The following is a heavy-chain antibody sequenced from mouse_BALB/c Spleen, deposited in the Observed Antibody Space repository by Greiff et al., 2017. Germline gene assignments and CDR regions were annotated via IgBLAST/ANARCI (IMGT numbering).Heavy chain of an antibody. CDR2: INPYNGDT. V-gene: IGHV1-20*02. CDR3: ARSGYYGNVYAMDY. Sequence: VQLQQSGPELVKPGASVKISCKASGYSFTGYFMNWVMQSHGKSLEWIGRINPYNGDTFYNQKFKGKATLTVDKSSSTAHMELRSLASEDSAVYYCARSGYYGNVYAMDYWGQGTSVTVSS. J-gene: IGHJ4*01. D-gene: IGHD2-1*01. CDR1: GYSFTGYF.